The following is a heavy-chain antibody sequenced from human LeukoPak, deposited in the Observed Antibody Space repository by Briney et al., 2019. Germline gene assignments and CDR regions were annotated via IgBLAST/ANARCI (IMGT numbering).Heavy chain of an antibody. J-gene: IGHJ3*02. CDR1: GGSISSSSYY. Sequence: SETLSLTCTVSGGSISSSSYYWGWIRQPPGKGLEWIGIIYYSGRTHYNPSLKSRVTISIDTSKNQFSLKLSSVTAADTAVYYCASGRYSASEFDAFDIWGQGTMVTVSS. CDR2: IYYSGRT. D-gene: IGHD1-26*01. V-gene: IGHV4-39*01. CDR3: ASGRYSASEFDAFDI.